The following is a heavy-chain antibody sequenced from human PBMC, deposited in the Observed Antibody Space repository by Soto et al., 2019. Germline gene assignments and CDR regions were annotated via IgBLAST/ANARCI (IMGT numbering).Heavy chain of an antibody. CDR1: GGTISSYY. CDR2: IYTSGST. J-gene: IGHJ3*02. CDR3: AREVVYASYYACDI. Sequence: PSETLSLTCTVSGGTISSYYWSWIRQPAGKGLEWIGRIYTSGSTNYNPSLKSRVTMTVDTSKNQFSLKLSSVTAADTAVYYCAREVVYASYYACDIWGQRTIDTVSS. D-gene: IGHD2-8*02. V-gene: IGHV4-4*07.